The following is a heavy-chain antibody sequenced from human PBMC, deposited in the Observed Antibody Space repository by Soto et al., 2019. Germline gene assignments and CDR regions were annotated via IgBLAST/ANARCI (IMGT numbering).Heavy chain of an antibody. CDR2: IIPIFGTA. Sequence: QVQLVQSGAEVKKPGSSVKVSCKASGGTFSSYAISWVRQAPGQGLEWMGGIIPIFGTANYAQKFQGRVTITADESTSTAYMELSSLRSEDTAVYYCAREGRYCSGGSCNGNYYYGMDVWGQGTTVTVSS. CDR3: AREGRYCSGGSCNGNYYYGMDV. D-gene: IGHD2-15*01. V-gene: IGHV1-69*01. J-gene: IGHJ6*02. CDR1: GGTFSSYA.